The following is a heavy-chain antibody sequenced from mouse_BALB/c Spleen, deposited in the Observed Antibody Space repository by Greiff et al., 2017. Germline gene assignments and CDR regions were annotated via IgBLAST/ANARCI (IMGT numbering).Heavy chain of an antibody. V-gene: IGHV1-12*01. CDR2: IYPGNGDT. Sequence: VQLQQPGAELVKPGASVKMSCKASGYTFTSYNMHWVKQTPGQGLEWIGAIYPGNGDTSYNQKFKGKATLTADKSSSTAYMQLSSLTSEDSAVYYCAKEGMITHAMDYWGQGISVTVSS. CDR1: GYTFTSYN. CDR3: AKEGMITHAMDY. D-gene: IGHD2-4*01. J-gene: IGHJ4*01.